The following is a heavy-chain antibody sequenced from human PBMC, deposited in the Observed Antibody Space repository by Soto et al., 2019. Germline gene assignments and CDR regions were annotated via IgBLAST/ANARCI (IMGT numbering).Heavy chain of an antibody. J-gene: IGHJ4*02. D-gene: IGHD3-10*02. V-gene: IGHV3-21*01. CDR1: GFVFSDFQ. CDR3: ARDNLAVQGACDH. Sequence: GGSLRLSCSASGFVFSDFQLNWVRQAPGRGLEWLASITGTSAFLFYADSIKGRFTISRDNPKNFLFLQMDSLGPEDTAVYYCARDNLAVQGACDHWGQGALVTVSS. CDR2: ITGTSAFL.